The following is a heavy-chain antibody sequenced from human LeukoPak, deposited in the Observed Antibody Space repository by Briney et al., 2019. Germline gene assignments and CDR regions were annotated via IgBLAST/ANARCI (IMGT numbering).Heavy chain of an antibody. CDR3: ARPNYFGSGSYSPDF. V-gene: IGHV3-21*01. CDR2: ISSSSSQM. CDR1: VFTFSSHS. Sequence: GGSLRLSCGACVFTFSSHSMMWVRQAPGKGLEWVSVISSSSSQMYYADSVKGRFTISRDNAQNSLFLQMNSLIADDTTAYYCARPNYFGSGSYSPDFWGQGTLVTVSS. J-gene: IGHJ4*02. D-gene: IGHD3-10*01.